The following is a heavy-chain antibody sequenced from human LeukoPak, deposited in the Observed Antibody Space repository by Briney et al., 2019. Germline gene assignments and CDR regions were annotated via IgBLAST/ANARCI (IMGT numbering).Heavy chain of an antibody. D-gene: IGHD6-13*01. CDR1: GYTFTSYD. Sequence: GASVKVSCKASGYTFTSYDINWVRQATGQGLEWMGRIIPIFGTANYAQKFQGRVTITTDESTSTAYMELSSLRSEDTAVYYCARGGQQLVHFNWFDPWGQGALVTVSS. V-gene: IGHV1-69*05. CDR3: ARGGQQLVHFNWFDP. CDR2: IIPIFGTA. J-gene: IGHJ5*02.